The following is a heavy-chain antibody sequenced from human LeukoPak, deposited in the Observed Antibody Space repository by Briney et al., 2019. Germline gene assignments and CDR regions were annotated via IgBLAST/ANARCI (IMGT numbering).Heavy chain of an antibody. CDR2: ISSGSSHI. V-gene: IGHV3-21*01. Sequence: PGGSLRLSCAVSGFTFGSYSMNWVRQAPGKGLEWVSAISSGSSHINYADSVKGRFTISRDNAENSLYLQMNSLRAEDTAVYYCARVGHWNDLDYYYYMDVWGKGTTVTVSS. CDR3: ARVGHWNDLDYYYYMDV. D-gene: IGHD1-1*01. J-gene: IGHJ6*03. CDR1: GFTFGSYS.